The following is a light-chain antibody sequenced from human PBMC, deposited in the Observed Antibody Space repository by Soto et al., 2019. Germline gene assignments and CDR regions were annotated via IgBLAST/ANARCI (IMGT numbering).Light chain of an antibody. CDR2: NNR. CDR3: SAWDDTLRGRA. CDR1: SSNIGNNY. V-gene: IGLV1-47*01. J-gene: IGLJ2*01. Sequence: QSVLTQSPSASGTPGQRVSISCSGSSSNIGNNYVYWYHQLPGTAPKLIIYNNRQRPSGVPDRFSGSKAGTSASLAISGLRSEDEGDYYCSAWDDTLRGRAFGGGTKLTVL.